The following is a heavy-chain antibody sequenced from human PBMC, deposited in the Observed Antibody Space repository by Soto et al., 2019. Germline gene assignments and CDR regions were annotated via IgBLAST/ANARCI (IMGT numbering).Heavy chain of an antibody. CDR2: IKQDGSER. CDR1: GFTFSRYW. D-gene: IGHD5-18*01. Sequence: HPWGTLRLSCAASGFTFSRYWMSWIRQAPRTGLEWVANIKQDGSERYYVDSAMSRLTISRDNASNTVFLQMHSLRAEDTAVYYFARDFEGSYGYGAFEYWGQGTMVTVSS. V-gene: IGHV3-7*03. J-gene: IGHJ4*02. CDR3: ARDFEGSYGYGAFEY.